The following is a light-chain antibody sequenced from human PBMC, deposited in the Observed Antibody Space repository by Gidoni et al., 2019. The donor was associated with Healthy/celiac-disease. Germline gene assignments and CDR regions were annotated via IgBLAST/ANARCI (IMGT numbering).Light chain of an antibody. J-gene: IGLJ2*01. V-gene: IGLV2-23*01. CDR3: CSYAGSSTFVV. Sequence: QSALTQPASVSGSPGQSITISCPGTSSDVGSYNLVSWYQQHKGKAPNLMIYEGSKRPSGVSNRLYGSKSGNTASLTISGLQAEDEADYYCCSYAGSSTFVVFGGGTKLTVL. CDR2: EGS. CDR1: SSDVGSYNL.